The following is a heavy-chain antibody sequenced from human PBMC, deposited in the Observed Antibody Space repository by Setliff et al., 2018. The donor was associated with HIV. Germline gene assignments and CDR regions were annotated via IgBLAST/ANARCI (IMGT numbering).Heavy chain of an antibody. Sequence: GGSLRLSCAASGFTFRNYNMNWVRQAPGKGLEWVASITIGSGDIFYADSVQGRFTIFRDNDKKSLYLQRNSLRAEDTAIYYCAREHLYYNLWNGSPVYGMDLWGQGTTVTVSS. V-gene: IGHV3-21*01. CDR3: AREHLYYNLWNGSPVYGMDL. D-gene: IGHD3-3*01. CDR2: ITIGSGDI. CDR1: GFTFRNYN. J-gene: IGHJ6*02.